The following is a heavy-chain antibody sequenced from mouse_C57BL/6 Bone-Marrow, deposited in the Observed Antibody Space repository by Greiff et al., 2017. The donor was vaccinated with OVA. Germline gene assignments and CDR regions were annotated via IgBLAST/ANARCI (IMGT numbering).Heavy chain of an antibody. CDR3: AREGITTVVATEYFDV. V-gene: IGHV5-6*01. Sequence: EVMLVESGGDLVKPGGSLKLSCAASGFTFSSYGMSWVRQTPDKRLEWVATISSGGSYTYYPDSVKGRFTISRDNAKNTLYLQMSSLKSEDTAMYYCAREGITTVVATEYFDVWGTGTTVTVSS. CDR1: GFTFSSYG. D-gene: IGHD1-1*01. CDR2: ISSGGSYT. J-gene: IGHJ1*03.